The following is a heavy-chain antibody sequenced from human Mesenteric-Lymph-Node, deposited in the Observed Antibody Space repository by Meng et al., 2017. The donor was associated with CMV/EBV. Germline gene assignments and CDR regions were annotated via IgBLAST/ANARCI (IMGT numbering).Heavy chain of an antibody. J-gene: IGHJ4*02. CDR2: IDSDRSST. CDR3: AKSINFWRGGFES. D-gene: IGHD3-3*01. V-gene: IGHV3-74*01. CDR1: GFSISKYY. Sequence: GESLKISCAASGFSISKYYIHWVRQAPGKGLVWVSRIDSDRSSTTYADSVRGRFTVSRDNSKNTASLQMNSLRDEDTALYYCAKSINFWRGGFESWGQGALVTVSS.